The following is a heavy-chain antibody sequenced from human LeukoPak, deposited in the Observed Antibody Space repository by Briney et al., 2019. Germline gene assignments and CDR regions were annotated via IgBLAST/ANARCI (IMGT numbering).Heavy chain of an antibody. CDR3: AGASDYYGSGSYDNY. CDR2: IYSGGST. Sequence: GGSLRLSCAASGFTVSSNYMSWVRQAPGKGLEWVSVIYSGGSTYYADSVKGRFINSRDNSRNMLYLQMNSLRAEDTAVYYCAGASDYYGSGSYDNYWGQGTLVTVSS. V-gene: IGHV3-53*01. J-gene: IGHJ4*02. D-gene: IGHD3-10*01. CDR1: GFTVSSNY.